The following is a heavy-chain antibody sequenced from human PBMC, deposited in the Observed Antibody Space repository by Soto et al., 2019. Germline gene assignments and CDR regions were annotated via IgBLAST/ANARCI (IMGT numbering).Heavy chain of an antibody. CDR2: IWYDGSNK. D-gene: IGHD6-13*01. CDR3: AREYGSSSWYYYYYGMDV. CDR1: GFTFSSYG. Sequence: PGGSLRLSCAASGFTFSSYGMHWVRQAPGKGLEWVAVIWYDGSNKYYADSVKARFTISRDNSKNTLYLQMNSLRAEDTAVYYCAREYGSSSWYYYYYGMDVWGQGTTVTVSS. V-gene: IGHV3-33*01. J-gene: IGHJ6*02.